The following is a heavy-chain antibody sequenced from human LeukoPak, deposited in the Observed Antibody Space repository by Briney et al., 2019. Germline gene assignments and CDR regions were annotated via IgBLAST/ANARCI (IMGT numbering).Heavy chain of an antibody. J-gene: IGHJ4*02. CDR3: ARTRGRAPGGHFDS. CDR2: ISTSSST. V-gene: IGHV3-11*01. D-gene: IGHD3-10*01. CDR1: GFSFSDHY. Sequence: GGSLRLSRAASGFSFSDHYMSWIRHAPGKGLEWVSYISTSSSTSYADSVEGRFTVSREKAQSSRFLQMNSLRDEDTAIYYCARTRGRAPGGHFDSWGQGTLVTVSS.